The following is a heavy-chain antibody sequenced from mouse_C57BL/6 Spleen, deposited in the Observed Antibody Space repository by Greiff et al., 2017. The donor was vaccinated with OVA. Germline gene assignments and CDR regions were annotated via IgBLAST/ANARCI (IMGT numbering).Heavy chain of an antibody. CDR1: GYSITSGYY. D-gene: IGHD2-4*01. V-gene: IGHV3-6*01. CDR3: AREGYDSLDD. CDR2: ISYDGSN. J-gene: IGHJ2*01. Sequence: EVQLQQSGPGLVKPSQSLSLTCSVTGYSITSGYYWNWIRQFPGNKLEWMGYISYDGSNNYNPSLKNRISITRDTSKNQFFLKLNSVTTEDTATYYCAREGYDSLDDWGQGTTLTVSS.